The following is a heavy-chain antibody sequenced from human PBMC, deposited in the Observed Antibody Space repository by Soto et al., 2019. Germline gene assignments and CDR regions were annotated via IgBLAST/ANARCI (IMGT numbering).Heavy chain of an antibody. J-gene: IGHJ5*02. Sequence: WTWIRQHPGKGLEWIGYIYYSGSTYYNPSLKSRVTISVDTSKNQFSLKLSSVTAADTAVYYCARNVFPWGQGTLVTVSS. CDR2: IYYSGST. CDR3: ARNVFP. V-gene: IGHV4-31*02.